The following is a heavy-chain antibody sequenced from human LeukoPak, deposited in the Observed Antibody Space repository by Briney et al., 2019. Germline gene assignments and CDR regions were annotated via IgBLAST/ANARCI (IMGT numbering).Heavy chain of an antibody. D-gene: IGHD2-2*01. Sequence: GGSLRLSCAASGFSFSTQRMHWVRQAPGKGLVWVSYINIDERITGYADSVKGRFTISRDNAKNSLYLQMNSLRAEDTAVYYCARGPLGYCSSTSCYFDYWGQGTLVTVSS. CDR1: GFSFSTQR. CDR2: INIDERIT. V-gene: IGHV3-74*01. J-gene: IGHJ4*02. CDR3: ARGPLGYCSSTSCYFDY.